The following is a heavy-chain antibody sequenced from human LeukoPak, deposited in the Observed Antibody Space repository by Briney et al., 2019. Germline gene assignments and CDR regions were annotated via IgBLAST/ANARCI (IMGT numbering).Heavy chain of an antibody. V-gene: IGHV3-74*01. CDR1: GFTFSNYM. D-gene: IGHD1-26*01. Sequence: PGGSLRLSCAASGFTFSNYMMHWVRQAPGKGLVWVSRIKSDGITITYADSVKGRFTISRDNSKNTLYLQMNSLRAEDTAVYYCAASGNTDYWGQGTLVTVSS. CDR2: IKSDGITI. CDR3: AASGNTDY. J-gene: IGHJ4*02.